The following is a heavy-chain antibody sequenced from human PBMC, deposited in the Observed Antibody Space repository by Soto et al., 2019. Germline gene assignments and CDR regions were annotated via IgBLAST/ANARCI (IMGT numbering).Heavy chain of an antibody. CDR3: ARDLLYYDSSGYSRPYFDY. D-gene: IGHD3-22*01. CDR1: GGSISSGDYY. Sequence: SETLSLTCTVSGGSISSGDYYWSWIRQPPGKGLEWIGYIYYSGSTYYNPSLKSRVTISVDTSKNQFSLKLSSVTAADTAVYYCARDLLYYDSSGYSRPYFDYWGQGTLVTVSS. J-gene: IGHJ4*02. V-gene: IGHV4-30-4*01. CDR2: IYYSGST.